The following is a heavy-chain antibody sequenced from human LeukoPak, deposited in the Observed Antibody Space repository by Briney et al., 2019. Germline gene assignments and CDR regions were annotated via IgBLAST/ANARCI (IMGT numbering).Heavy chain of an antibody. CDR1: GYTFTGYY. D-gene: IGHD5-18*01. CDR2: INPNSGGT. Sequence: PGASVKVSCKASGYTFTGYYMHWVRQAPGQGLEWMGWINPNSGGTNYAQKFQGRVTMTRDTSISTAYMELSRLRSDDTAVYYCARDRANTAMVTNYYFDYWGQGTLVTVSS. CDR3: ARDRANTAMVTNYYFDY. V-gene: IGHV1-2*02. J-gene: IGHJ4*02.